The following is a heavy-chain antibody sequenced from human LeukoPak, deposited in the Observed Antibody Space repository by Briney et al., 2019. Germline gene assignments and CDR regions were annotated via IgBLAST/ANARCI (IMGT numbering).Heavy chain of an antibody. D-gene: IGHD3-9*01. Sequence: TSVKVSCKASGFTFTSSAVQWVRQARGRRLEWIGWIVVGSGNTNYAQKFQERVTITRDMSTSTAYMELSSLRSEDTAVYYCAAGYDTLTGYPRDAFDIWGQGTMVTVSS. CDR1: GFTFTSSA. CDR3: AAGYDTLTGYPRDAFDI. CDR2: IVVGSGNT. V-gene: IGHV1-58*01. J-gene: IGHJ3*02.